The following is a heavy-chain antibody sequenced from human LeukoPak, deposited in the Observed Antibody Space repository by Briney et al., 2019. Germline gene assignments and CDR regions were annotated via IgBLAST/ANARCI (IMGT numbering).Heavy chain of an antibody. D-gene: IGHD1-26*01. V-gene: IGHV3-74*01. CDR1: GFSFSSYW. CDR3: ARARGGYFFDY. J-gene: IGHJ4*02. CDR2: INSDESST. Sequence: QPGGSLRLSCAVAGFSFSSYWMHWVRQVPGKGLVWVSRINSDESSTSYADSVKGRFTISRDNAKNTLYLQMNSLRAEDTAVYYCARARGGYFFDYWGQGTLVAVSS.